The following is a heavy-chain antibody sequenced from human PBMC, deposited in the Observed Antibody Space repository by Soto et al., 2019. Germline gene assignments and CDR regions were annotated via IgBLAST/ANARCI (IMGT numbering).Heavy chain of an antibody. V-gene: IGHV3-64D*06. CDR1: GFTFSSYA. D-gene: IGHD1-1*01. Sequence: GGSLRLSCSASGFTFSSYAMHWVRQAPGKGLEYVSAISSNGGSTYYADSVKARFTISRDNSKNTLYLQIGSLTAEDTAVYYCVKPKLETDPYYFDYWGQGTLVTVSS. CDR3: VKPKLETDPYYFDY. CDR2: ISSNGGST. J-gene: IGHJ4*02.